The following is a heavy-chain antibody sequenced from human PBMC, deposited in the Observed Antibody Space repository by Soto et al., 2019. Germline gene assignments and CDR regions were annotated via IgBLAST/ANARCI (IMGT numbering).Heavy chain of an antibody. CDR2: INHSGST. CDR1: GGSFSGYY. CDR3: ARGARPKDIVVVVAATPPVYYFDY. D-gene: IGHD2-15*01. J-gene: IGHJ4*02. Sequence: SETLSLTCAVYGGSFSGYYWSWIRQPPGKGLEWIGEINHSGSTNYNPSLKSRVTISVDTSKNQFSLKLSSVTAADTAVYYCARGARPKDIVVVVAATPPVYYFDYWGQGTLVNVSS. V-gene: IGHV4-34*01.